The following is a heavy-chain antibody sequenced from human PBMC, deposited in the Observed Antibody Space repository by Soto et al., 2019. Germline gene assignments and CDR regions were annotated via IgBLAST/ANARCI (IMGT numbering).Heavy chain of an antibody. CDR2: LYYSGST. J-gene: IGHJ6*02. D-gene: IGHD1-26*01. CDR3: ASGTEVSPSWDV. Sequence: PSETLSLTCTLSGGSISSGGYYWSWIRQHPGKGLEWIGYLYYSGSTYYNPSLKSRVTISVDTSKNQFSLKLSSVTAADTAVYYCASGTEVSPSWDVWGQGTTVTVSS. CDR1: GGSISSGGYY. V-gene: IGHV4-31*03.